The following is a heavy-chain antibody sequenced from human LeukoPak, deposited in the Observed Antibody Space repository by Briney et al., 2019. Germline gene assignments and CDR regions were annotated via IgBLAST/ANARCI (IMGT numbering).Heavy chain of an antibody. J-gene: IGHJ3*02. V-gene: IGHV3-21*04. CDR1: GFTFSSYS. D-gene: IGHD3-22*01. CDR3: AKDYYYDSSGYQTEDAFDI. CDR2: ISSSSSYI. Sequence: GGSLRLSCAASGFTFSSYSMNWVRQAPGKGLEWVSSISSSSSYIYYADSVKGRFTISRDNSKNTLYLQMNSLRAEDTAVYYCAKDYYYDSSGYQTEDAFDIWGQGTMVTVSS.